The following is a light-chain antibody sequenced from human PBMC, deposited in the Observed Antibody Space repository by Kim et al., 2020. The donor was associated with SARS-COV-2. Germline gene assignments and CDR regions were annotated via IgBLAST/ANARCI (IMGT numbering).Light chain of an antibody. V-gene: IGKV3-11*01. CDR1: QSVSSY. CDR2: DAS. J-gene: IGKJ2*01. CDR3: QQRSDWPPYT. Sequence: LSPGERATPSCRASQSVSSYLAWYHQKPGQAPRLLIYDASNRATGIPARFSGSGSGTDFTLTISSLEPEDFAVNYCQQRSDWPPYTFGQGTKLEI.